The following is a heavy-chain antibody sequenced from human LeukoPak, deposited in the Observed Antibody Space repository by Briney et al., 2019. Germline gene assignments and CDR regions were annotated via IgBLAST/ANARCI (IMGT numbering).Heavy chain of an antibody. D-gene: IGHD4-17*01. J-gene: IGHJ3*01. Sequence: PGGSLRLSCTTSGFNFRAYWMGWVRQAPGKGLEWVANIHQHGSKENYLDSVKGRFTISRDNAKSSIYLQMNSLRAEDTAIYYCAKNPNAYGAFDVWGLGTMVTVSS. CDR1: GFNFRAYW. CDR2: IHQHGSKE. CDR3: AKNPNAYGAFDV. V-gene: IGHV3-7*03.